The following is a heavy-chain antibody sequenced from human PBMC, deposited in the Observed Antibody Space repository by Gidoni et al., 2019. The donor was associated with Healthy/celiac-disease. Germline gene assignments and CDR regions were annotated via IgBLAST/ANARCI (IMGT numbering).Heavy chain of an antibody. CDR1: GYTFTVYY. CDR2: INPNSGGT. D-gene: IGHD2-15*01. V-gene: IGHV1-2*02. J-gene: IGHJ4*02. CDR3: ARGGFAASYYFDY. Sequence: QVQLVQSGAEVKSPGASVKVSCKASGYTFTVYYMHWVRQAPGQGLEWMGGINPNSGGTNYAQKFQGRVTMTRDTSISTAYMELSRLRSDDTSVYYCARGGFAASYYFDYWGQGTLVTVSS.